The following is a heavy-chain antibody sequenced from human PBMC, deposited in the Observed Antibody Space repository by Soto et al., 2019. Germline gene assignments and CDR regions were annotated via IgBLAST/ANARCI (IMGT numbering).Heavy chain of an antibody. J-gene: IGHJ4*02. Sequence: GGSLRLSCAASGFTFDDYAMHWVRQAPGKGLEWVSGISWNSGSIGYADSVKGRFTISRDNAKNSLYLQMNSLRAEDTALYYCAKAPGIAVAAYFDYWGQGTLVTVSS. CDR2: ISWNSGSI. D-gene: IGHD6-19*01. V-gene: IGHV3-9*01. CDR3: AKAPGIAVAAYFDY. CDR1: GFTFDDYA.